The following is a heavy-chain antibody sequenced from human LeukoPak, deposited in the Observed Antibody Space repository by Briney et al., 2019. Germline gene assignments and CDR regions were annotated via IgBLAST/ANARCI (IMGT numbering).Heavy chain of an antibody. J-gene: IGHJ4*02. CDR1: GYTFTSYA. D-gene: IGHD6-6*01. Sequence: ASVKVSCTASGYTFTSYAMHWVRQAPGQRLERMGWINAGNGNTKYSQKFQGRVTITRDTSASTAYMELSSLRSEDTAVYYCARGAARPSYFDYWGQGTLVTVSS. CDR2: INAGNGNT. V-gene: IGHV1-3*01. CDR3: ARGAARPSYFDY.